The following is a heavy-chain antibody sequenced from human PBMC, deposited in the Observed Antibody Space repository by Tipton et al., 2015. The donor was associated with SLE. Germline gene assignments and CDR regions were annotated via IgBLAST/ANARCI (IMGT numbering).Heavy chain of an antibody. Sequence: SLRLSCAASGFTFDDYAMHWVRQAPGKGLEWVSGISWNSGSIGYADSVKGRFTISRDNAKNSLYLQMNSLRAEDTALYYCASIPNLELDAFDIWDQGTMVTVSS. CDR2: ISWNSGSI. CDR3: ASIPNLELDAFDI. CDR1: GFTFDDYA. J-gene: IGHJ3*02. V-gene: IGHV3-9*01. D-gene: IGHD2-2*02.